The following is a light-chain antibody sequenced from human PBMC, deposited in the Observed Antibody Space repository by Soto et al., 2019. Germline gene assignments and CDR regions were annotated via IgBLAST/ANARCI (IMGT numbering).Light chain of an antibody. CDR2: GSS. Sequence: VMTQYPANLSVSPGEGVTLSCRASQNVATNLAWYQLKPGQTPRLLVYGSSTRATGIPATFSGSGSGTQFSLTISSLQSEDSAVYYCQQYYQWGLSFGGGTKVE. V-gene: IGKV3D-15*01. CDR1: QNVATN. J-gene: IGKJ4*01. CDR3: QQYYQWGLS.